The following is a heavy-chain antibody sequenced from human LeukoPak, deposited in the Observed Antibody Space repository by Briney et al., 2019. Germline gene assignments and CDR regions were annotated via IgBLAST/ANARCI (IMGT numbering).Heavy chain of an antibody. CDR2: ISGSGGST. CDR3: ARGIAAAGIGSNGY. V-gene: IGHV3-23*01. J-gene: IGHJ4*02. CDR1: GFTFSSYA. D-gene: IGHD6-13*01. Sequence: PGGSLRLSCAASGFTFSSYAMSWVRRAPGKGLEWVSAISGSGGSTYYADSVKGRFTISRDNSKNTLYLQMNSLRAEDTAVYYCARGIAAAGIGSNGYWGQGTLVTVSS.